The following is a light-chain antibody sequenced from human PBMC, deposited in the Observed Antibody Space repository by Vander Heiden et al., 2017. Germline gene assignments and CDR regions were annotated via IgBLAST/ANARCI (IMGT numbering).Light chain of an antibody. V-gene: IGKV1-39*01. J-gene: IGKJ3*01. CDR1: QSISSY. CDR2: AAS. Sequence: DIQMTQSPSSLSASVGDRVTITCRASQSISSYLNWYQQKPGKAPKLLTYAASSLQSGVPSRFSGSGAGTDFTLTISSLQPEDFATYYCQQSYSTPPLTFGPGTKVDIK. CDR3: QQSYSTPPLT.